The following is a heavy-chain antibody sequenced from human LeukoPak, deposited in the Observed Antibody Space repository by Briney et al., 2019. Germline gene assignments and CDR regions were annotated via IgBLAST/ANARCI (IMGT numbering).Heavy chain of an antibody. CDR1: GFTFSSYG. V-gene: IGHV3-30*03. CDR2: ISYDGSNK. Sequence: GGSLRLSCAASGFTFSSYGMHWVRQAPGKGLEWVAVISYDGSNKYYADSVKGRFTISRDNSKNTLYLQMNSLRAEDTAVYYCASGYSSSWYVWVPAVYWGQGTLVTVSS. J-gene: IGHJ4*02. D-gene: IGHD6-13*01. CDR3: ASGYSSSWYVWVPAVY.